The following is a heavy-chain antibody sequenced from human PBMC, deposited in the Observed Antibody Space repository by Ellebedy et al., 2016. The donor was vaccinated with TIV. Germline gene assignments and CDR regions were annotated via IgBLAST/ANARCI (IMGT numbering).Heavy chain of an antibody. Sequence: GESLKISXAATGLRFSTYDMSWVRQAPGKGLEWVANINYDGSVKYYVNSVKGRFTISRDNVKNSLSLQMNGLGVEDTAVYYCVSRGSSSSWGQGALVTVSS. J-gene: IGHJ5*02. CDR1: GLRFSTYD. V-gene: IGHV3-7*01. CDR3: VSRGSSSS. D-gene: IGHD6-6*01. CDR2: INYDGSVK.